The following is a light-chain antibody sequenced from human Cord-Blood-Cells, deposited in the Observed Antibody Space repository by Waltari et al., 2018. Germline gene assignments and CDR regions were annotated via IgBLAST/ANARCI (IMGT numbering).Light chain of an antibody. CDR1: QSISSY. J-gene: IGKJ1*01. V-gene: IGKV1-39*01. Sequence: DIQMTQSPSSLSASVGDRVTITCRARQSISSYLNWYQQKPGKAPKLLIYAASSLQSGVPSRFSGSGSGTDFTLTIRSLQPEDFATYYCQQSYSTPPWTFGQGTKVEIK. CDR2: AAS. CDR3: QQSYSTPPWT.